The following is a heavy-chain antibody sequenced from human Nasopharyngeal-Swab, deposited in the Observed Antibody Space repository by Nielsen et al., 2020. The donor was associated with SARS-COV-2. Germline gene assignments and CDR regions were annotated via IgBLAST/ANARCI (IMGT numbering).Heavy chain of an antibody. CDR2: ISWNSGSI. CDR3: AKDGCSGGSCYSDY. CDR1: GFTFDDYA. D-gene: IGHD2-15*01. Sequence: SLKISRAASGFTFDDYAMHWVRQAPGKGLEWVSGISWNSGSIGYADSVKGRFTISRDNAKNSLYLQMNSLRAEDTALYYCAKDGCSGGSCYSDYWGQGTLVTVSS. V-gene: IGHV3-9*01. J-gene: IGHJ4*02.